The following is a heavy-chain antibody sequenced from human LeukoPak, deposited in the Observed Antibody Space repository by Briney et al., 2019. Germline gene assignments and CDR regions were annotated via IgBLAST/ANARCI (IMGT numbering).Heavy chain of an antibody. Sequence: PGGSLRLSCAASGIAFASYAMNWVRQSPERGLEWVSAISGTGGSTSYADSPKGRFTISRDNSKNTLYLQMSSPTAEDTAVYYCAKECGRDYDDRAFDIWGQGTMVTVSS. CDR1: GIAFASYA. D-gene: IGHD3-22*01. V-gene: IGHV3-23*01. CDR2: ISGTGGST. CDR3: AKECGRDYDDRAFDI. J-gene: IGHJ3*02.